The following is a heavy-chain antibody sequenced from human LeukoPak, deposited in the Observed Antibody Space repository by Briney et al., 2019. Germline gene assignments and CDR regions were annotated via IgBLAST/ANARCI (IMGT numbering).Heavy chain of an antibody. J-gene: IGHJ6*03. V-gene: IGHV3-48*03. CDR2: ISSSGSTI. CDR1: GFLLNSYE. D-gene: IGHD4-17*01. CDR3: ARTGVDYGIFYYMDV. Sequence: GGSLRLSCAASGFLLNSYEMNWVRQAPGKGLERVSYISSSGSTIYYADSIKGRFTISRDNAKNSLYLQMNSLRAEDTAVYYCARTGVDYGIFYYMDVWGKGTTVTISS.